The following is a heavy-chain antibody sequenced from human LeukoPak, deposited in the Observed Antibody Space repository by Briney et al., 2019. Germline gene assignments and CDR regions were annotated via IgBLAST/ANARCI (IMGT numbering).Heavy chain of an antibody. D-gene: IGHD6-19*01. Sequence: SETLSLTCTVSGGSISGYYWSWVRQPPGKGLEWLGYIYYSGSTNSNPSLKSRVTISVDMSKNQFSLRLSSVTAADTAVYYCARGGIAVSVGSYYFYHMDVWGKGTTVTVSS. V-gene: IGHV4-59*01. CDR1: GGSISGYY. CDR2: IYYSGST. J-gene: IGHJ6*04. CDR3: ARGGIAVSVGSYYFYHMDV.